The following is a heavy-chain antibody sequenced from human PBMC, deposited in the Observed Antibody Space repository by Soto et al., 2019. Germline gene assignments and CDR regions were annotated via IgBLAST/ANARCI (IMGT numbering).Heavy chain of an antibody. D-gene: IGHD6-19*01. V-gene: IGHV4-31*02. CDR3: ARMYSSGSGWFHP. J-gene: IGHJ5*02. Sequence: PSETLSLTCFVSGYFIGAGGYYWSWIRHHPGKGLEWIGSFYSSGSIIYNPSLRSRVSISGDMSTNQFSMSLTSVTAADTARYYCARMYSSGSGWFHPWGRGTLVTVSS. CDR1: GYFIGAGGYY. CDR2: FYSSGSI.